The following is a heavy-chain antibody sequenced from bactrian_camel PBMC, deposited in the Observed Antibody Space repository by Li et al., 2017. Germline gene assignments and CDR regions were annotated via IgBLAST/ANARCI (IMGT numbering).Heavy chain of an antibody. CDR3: AAGSAGLCDWKY. D-gene: IGHD6*01. Sequence: HVQLVESGGGSVQAGGSLRLTCTGPPFKYTSYCWGWFRQPPGKDHEEIAIWDSDDSKTYADSVKGRFTASKDRAANTLTLQMDSLTPEDTAMYFCAAGSAGLCDWKYWSQGTQVTVS. J-gene: IGHJ4*01. CDR2: WDSDDSKT. V-gene: IGHV3S6*01. CDR1: PFKYTSYC.